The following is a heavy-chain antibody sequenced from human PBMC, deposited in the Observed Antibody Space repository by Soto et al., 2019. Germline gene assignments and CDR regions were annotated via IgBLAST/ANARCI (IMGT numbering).Heavy chain of an antibody. V-gene: IGHV4-59*01. CDR2: IYYRGST. CDR3: ARDRYYDSTGYYDS. Sequence: PSETLSLTCTVSGGSISSYYWSWIRQPPGKGLEWIGYIYYRGSTKYNPSLKSRVTISVDTSKNQFSLKLSSVSAADTAVYYCARDRYYDSTGYYDSWGHGALVTVSS. D-gene: IGHD3-22*01. CDR1: GGSISSYY. J-gene: IGHJ5*01.